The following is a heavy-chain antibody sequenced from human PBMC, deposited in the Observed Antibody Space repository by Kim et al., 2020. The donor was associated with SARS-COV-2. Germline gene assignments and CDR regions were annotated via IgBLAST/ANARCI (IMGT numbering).Heavy chain of an antibody. Sequence: GGSLRLSCAASGITFNTYGMHWVRQAPGKGLEWVAVISYDGSHKYYVDYVKGRFTISRDNSKNTLYLQMNSLRIEDTAVYYCARSFSGSYFGYDYWGQGSLVTVSS. J-gene: IGHJ4*02. CDR3: ARSFSGSYFGYDY. D-gene: IGHD1-26*01. V-gene: IGHV3-30*03. CDR1: GITFNTYG. CDR2: ISYDGSHK.